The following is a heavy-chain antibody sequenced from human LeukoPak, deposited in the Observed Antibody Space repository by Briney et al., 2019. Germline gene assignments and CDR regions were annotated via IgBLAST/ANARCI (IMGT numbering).Heavy chain of an antibody. CDR3: AKDFSSSGWYVDY. CDR1: GGSISSYY. D-gene: IGHD6-19*01. J-gene: IGHJ4*02. CDR2: INWNSGSI. Sequence: LSLTCTVSGGSISSYYWSWIRQPPGKGLEWVSGINWNSGSIGYADSVKGRFTISRDNAKNSLYLQMNSLRAEDMALYYCAKDFSSSGWYVDYWGQGTLVTVSS. V-gene: IGHV3-9*03.